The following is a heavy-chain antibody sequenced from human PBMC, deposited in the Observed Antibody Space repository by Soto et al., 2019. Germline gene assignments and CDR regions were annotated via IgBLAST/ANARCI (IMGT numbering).Heavy chain of an antibody. CDR2: ISAYNGNT. CDR3: ARVGIPAAMCVYYYCYYGMDV. Sequence: ASVKVSCKASGYTFTSYGISWVRQAPGQGLEWMGWISAYNGNTNYAQKLQGRVTMTTDTSTSTAYMELRSLRSDDTAVYYCARVGIPAAMCVYYYCYYGMDVWGQGTMVTVSS. V-gene: IGHV1-18*01. CDR1: GYTFTSYG. D-gene: IGHD2-2*01. J-gene: IGHJ6*02.